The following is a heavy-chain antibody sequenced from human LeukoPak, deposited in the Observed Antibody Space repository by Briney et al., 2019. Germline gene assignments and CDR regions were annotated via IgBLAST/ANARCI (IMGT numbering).Heavy chain of an antibody. Sequence: SETLSLTCAVSGGSISSGGYSWSWIRQPPGKGLEWIGYIYHSGSTYYNPSLKSRITITVDRSKNQFSLKLSSVTAADTAMYYCARARYGSGSYYTIDYWGQGTLVTVSS. CDR1: GGSISSGGYS. D-gene: IGHD3-10*01. CDR2: IYHSGST. V-gene: IGHV4-30-2*01. J-gene: IGHJ4*02. CDR3: ARARYGSGSYYTIDY.